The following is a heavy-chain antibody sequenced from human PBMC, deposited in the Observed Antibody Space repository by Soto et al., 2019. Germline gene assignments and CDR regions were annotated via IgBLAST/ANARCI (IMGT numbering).Heavy chain of an antibody. V-gene: IGHV5-51*01. CDR1: GYSFTSYW. CDR3: ARHHGSPGSYFGLDV. J-gene: IGHJ6*02. CDR2: IYPGDSDT. Sequence: ESLKISCKGSGYSFTSYWINWVRQMPGKGLEWMGIIYPGDSDTRFSPSFQGQVTISADKSIDTAYLQWRSLKASDTAVYYCARHHGSPGSYFGLDVWGQGTTVTLSS. D-gene: IGHD6-13*01.